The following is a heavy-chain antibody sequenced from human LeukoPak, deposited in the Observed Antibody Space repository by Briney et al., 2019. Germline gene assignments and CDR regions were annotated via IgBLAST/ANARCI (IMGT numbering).Heavy chain of an antibody. D-gene: IGHD3-22*01. J-gene: IGHJ4*02. Sequence: GGSLRLSCAASGFTFSSYAMSWVRQAPGKGLELVSAISGSGGSTYYADSVKGRFTISRDNSKNTLYLQMNSLRAEATAVYYCAKVVHRAYYYDSRFGYWGQGTLVTVSS. CDR3: AKVVHRAYYYDSRFGY. CDR1: GFTFSSYA. V-gene: IGHV3-23*01. CDR2: ISGSGGST.